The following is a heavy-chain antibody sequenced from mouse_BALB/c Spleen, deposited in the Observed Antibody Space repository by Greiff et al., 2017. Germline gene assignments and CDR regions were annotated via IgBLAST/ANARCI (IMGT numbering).Heavy chain of an antibody. CDR2: ISYSGST. CDR1: GYSITSDYA. J-gene: IGHJ3*01. V-gene: IGHV3-2*02. CDR3: AREINYYFAY. Sequence: EVKLQESGPGLVKPSQSLSLTCTVTGYSITSDYAWNWIRQFPGNKLEWMGYISYSGSTSYNPSLKSRISITRDTSKNQFFLQLNSVTTEDTATYYCAREINYYFAYWGQGTLVTVSA. D-gene: IGHD1-1*01.